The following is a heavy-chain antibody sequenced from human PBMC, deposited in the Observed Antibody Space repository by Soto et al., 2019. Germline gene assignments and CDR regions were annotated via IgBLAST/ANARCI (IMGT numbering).Heavy chain of an antibody. CDR1: GFTFSSYA. D-gene: IGHD6-6*01. Sequence: HPGESLRLSCAASGFTFSSYAMSWVRQAPGKGLEWVSAISGSGGSTYYADSVKGRFTISRDNSKNTLYLQMNSLRAEDTAVYYCAKDEYSSSSEYYYYGMDVWGQGTTVTVSS. V-gene: IGHV3-23*01. CDR3: AKDEYSSSSEYYYYGMDV. CDR2: ISGSGGST. J-gene: IGHJ6*02.